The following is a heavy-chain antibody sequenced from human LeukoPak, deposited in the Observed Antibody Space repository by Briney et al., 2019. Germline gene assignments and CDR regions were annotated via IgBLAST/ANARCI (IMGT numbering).Heavy chain of an antibody. J-gene: IGHJ5*02. V-gene: IGHV3-9*01. CDR1: GFTFDDYA. Sequence: PGGSLRLSCAASGFTFDDYAMHWVRQAPGKGLEWVSGISWNSGSIGYADSVKGRFTISRDNAKNSLYLQMNSLRAEDTAVYYCASDYWDDNWFDPWGQGTLVTVSS. D-gene: IGHD2-8*02. CDR2: ISWNSGSI. CDR3: ASDYWDDNWFDP.